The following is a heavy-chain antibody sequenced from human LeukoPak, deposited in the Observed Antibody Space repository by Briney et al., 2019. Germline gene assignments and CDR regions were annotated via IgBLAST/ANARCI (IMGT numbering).Heavy chain of an antibody. D-gene: IGHD2-2*02. CDR3: ASQDIVVVPAAIIWGYFQH. CDR2: SIPIFGTA. Sequence: SVKVSCKASGGTFSSYAISWVRQAPGQGLEWMGGSIPIFGTANYAQKFQGRVTITTDESTSTAYMELSSLRSEDTAVYYCASQDIVVVPAAIIWGYFQHWGQGTLVTVSS. V-gene: IGHV1-69*05. CDR1: GGTFSSYA. J-gene: IGHJ1*01.